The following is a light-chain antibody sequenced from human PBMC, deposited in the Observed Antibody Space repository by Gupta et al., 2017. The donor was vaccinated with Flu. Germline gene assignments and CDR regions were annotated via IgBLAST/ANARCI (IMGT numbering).Light chain of an antibody. J-gene: IGLJ2*01. CDR1: SGSIAINY. V-gene: IGLV6-57*01. Sequence: SSGSIAINYVQWYQQRPGSSPTSVIYEDNQRPSGVPDRFSGSIDSSSISASLTISGLKTEDEANYSCQSCDSVNVVFGGGTKLTVL. CDR2: EDN. CDR3: QSCDSVNVV.